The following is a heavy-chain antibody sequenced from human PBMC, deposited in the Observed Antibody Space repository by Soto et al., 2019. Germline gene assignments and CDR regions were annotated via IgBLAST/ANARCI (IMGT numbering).Heavy chain of an antibody. CDR1: GGSISSYY. J-gene: IGHJ3*02. CDR2: IYYSGST. CDR3: AANILTCYYDAFEI. V-gene: IGHV4-59*08. Sequence: QVQLQESGPGLVKPSETLSLTCTVSGGSISSYYWSWIRQPPGKGLEWIGYIYYSGSTNYNPSLKSRVTISVDTSKNPSCRKLSSLTAADTAVYYCAANILTCYYDAFEIWGQGTMVTVSS. D-gene: IGHD3-9*01.